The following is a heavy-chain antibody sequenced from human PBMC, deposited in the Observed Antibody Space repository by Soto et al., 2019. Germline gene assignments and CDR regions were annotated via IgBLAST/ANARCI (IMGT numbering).Heavy chain of an antibody. V-gene: IGHV4-39*02. CDR1: GGSITTSSYN. CDR2: IYYDGST. J-gene: IGHJ3*01. CDR3: ARFYGPAFDV. D-gene: IGHD3-10*01. Sequence: QLQLQESGPGLVKPSETLSLTCSVSGGSITTSSYNWDWIRQPPGKGLEWIGTIYYDGSTSYNPSLKSQVTISVDTSKNHFALKVNSVTAADTAVYYCARFYGPAFDVWGRGTVVTVSS.